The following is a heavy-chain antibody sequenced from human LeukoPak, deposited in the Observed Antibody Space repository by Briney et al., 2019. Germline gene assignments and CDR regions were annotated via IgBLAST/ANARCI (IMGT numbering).Heavy chain of an antibody. Sequence: SETLSLTCTVSGGSISSGGYYWSWIRQHPGKGLEWIGYIYYSGSTYYNPSLKSRVTISVDTSKNQFSLKLSSVTAADTAVYYCARFGVAAYYFDYWGQGTLVTVSS. D-gene: IGHD3-3*01. V-gene: IGHV4-31*03. CDR1: GGSISSGGYY. J-gene: IGHJ4*02. CDR2: IYYSGST. CDR3: ARFGVAAYYFDY.